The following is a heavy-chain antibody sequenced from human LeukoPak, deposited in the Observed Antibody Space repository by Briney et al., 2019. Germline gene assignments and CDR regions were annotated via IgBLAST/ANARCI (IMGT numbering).Heavy chain of an antibody. Sequence: ASVKVSCKASGYTFTSYDINWVRQATGQGLEWMGWMNPNSGYTGSAQKFQGRLTMTRDTSISTAYMELSSLRSEDTAVYYCARVVGAVDYWGQGTLVTVSS. J-gene: IGHJ4*02. CDR3: ARVVGAVDY. V-gene: IGHV1-8*01. CDR2: MNPNSGYT. CDR1: GYTFTSYD. D-gene: IGHD3-3*01.